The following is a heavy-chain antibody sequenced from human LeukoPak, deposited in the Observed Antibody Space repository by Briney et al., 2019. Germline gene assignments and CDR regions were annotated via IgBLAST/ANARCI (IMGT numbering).Heavy chain of an antibody. Sequence: GGSLRLSCAASGFTFSSYGMHWVRQAPGKGLEWVAVISYDGSNKYYADSVKGRFTISRDNSKNTLYLQINSMTAEDTAVYYCAKATWGEIDYWGQGTLVTVSS. D-gene: IGHD3-16*01. V-gene: IGHV3-30*18. J-gene: IGHJ4*02. CDR3: AKATWGEIDY. CDR2: ISYDGSNK. CDR1: GFTFSSYG.